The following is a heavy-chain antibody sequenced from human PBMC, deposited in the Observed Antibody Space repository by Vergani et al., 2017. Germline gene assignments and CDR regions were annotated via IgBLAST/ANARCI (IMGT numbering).Heavy chain of an antibody. J-gene: IGHJ2*01. CDR3: ARRHIVVVPAAKDSYWYFDL. Sequence: QVQLVESGGGVVQPGRSLRLSCAASGFTFSSYAMHWVRQAPGKGLEWVAVISYDGSNKYYADSVKGRFTISRDNSKNTLYLQMNSLRAEDTAVYYCARRHIVVVPAAKDSYWYFDLWGRGTLVTVSS. CDR2: ISYDGSNK. CDR1: GFTFSSYA. D-gene: IGHD2-2*01. V-gene: IGHV3-30-3*01.